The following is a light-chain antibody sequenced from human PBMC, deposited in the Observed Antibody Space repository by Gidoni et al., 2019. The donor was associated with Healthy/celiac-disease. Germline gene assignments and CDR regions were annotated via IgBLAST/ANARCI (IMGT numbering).Light chain of an antibody. Sequence: DIVMTQSPAPLSVSPGERATLSCRASQSVSSNLAWYQQKPGQAPRLLIYGASTRATGIPARFSGSGSGTEFTLTISSLQSEDFAVYYCQQYNNWPPVLITFGQGTRLEIK. CDR3: QQYNNWPPVLIT. V-gene: IGKV3-15*01. CDR2: GAS. CDR1: QSVSSN. J-gene: IGKJ5*01.